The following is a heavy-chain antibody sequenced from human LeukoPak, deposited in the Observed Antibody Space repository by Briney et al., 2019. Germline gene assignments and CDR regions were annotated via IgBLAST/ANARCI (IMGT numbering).Heavy chain of an antibody. CDR3: ARVREAFITSYYYGLDV. CDR1: GFTFSEYV. D-gene: IGHD3-3*01. Sequence: GGSLRLSCAASGFTFSEYVMDWVRQFPGKGLESIASISYDGDKTYYTDSVKGRFTVSRDNSKNTLYLQMNSLRGEDTAVYYCARVREAFITSYYYGLDVWGQGTTVTVSS. J-gene: IGHJ6*02. V-gene: IGHV3-23*01. CDR2: ISYDGDKT.